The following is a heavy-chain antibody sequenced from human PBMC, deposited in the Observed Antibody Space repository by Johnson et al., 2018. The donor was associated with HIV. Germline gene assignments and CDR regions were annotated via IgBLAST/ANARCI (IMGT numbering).Heavy chain of an antibody. Sequence: VLLVESGGGVIRPGGSLRLSCASSGFTFEDYGLSWVRQVPGKGLAWVSGINWSGGSTGYADSVKGRFTVSRDNAKNSLFLQMNRLRAEDTAVSYCAKELALYSSGYGGDAFDIWGQGTMVTVSS. V-gene: IGHV3-20*04. CDR1: GFTFEDYG. CDR2: INWSGGST. J-gene: IGHJ3*02. CDR3: AKELALYSSGYGGDAFDI. D-gene: IGHD6-19*01.